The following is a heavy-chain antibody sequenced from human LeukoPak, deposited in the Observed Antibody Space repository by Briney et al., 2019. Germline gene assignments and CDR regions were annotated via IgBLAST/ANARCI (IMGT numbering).Heavy chain of an antibody. V-gene: IGHV1-24*01. CDR1: GYTLTELS. Sequence: GASVKVSCKVSGYTLTELSMHWVRQAPGKGLEWMGGFDPEDGEAFYAQKFQGRVTMTKDTSTDTAYMGLGSLRSEDTAVYYCTTDYYYDSSGSYYTIDYWGQGTLVTVSS. CDR3: TTDYYYDSSGSYYTIDY. D-gene: IGHD3-22*01. J-gene: IGHJ4*02. CDR2: FDPEDGEA.